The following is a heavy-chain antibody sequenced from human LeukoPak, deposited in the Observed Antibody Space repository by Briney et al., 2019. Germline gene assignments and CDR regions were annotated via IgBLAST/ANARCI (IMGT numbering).Heavy chain of an antibody. CDR3: ARGSREDIYYYYYTDV. D-gene: IGHD2-15*01. J-gene: IGHJ6*03. CDR2: ISSSSSTI. CDR1: GFIFSTYS. Sequence: PSGGSLRLSCAASGFIFSTYSINWVRQAPGKGLEWVSYISSSSSTIYYADSVKGRFTISRDNAKNSLYLQMNSLRAEDTAVYYCARGSREDIYYYYYTDVWGKGTTVTVSS. V-gene: IGHV3-48*01.